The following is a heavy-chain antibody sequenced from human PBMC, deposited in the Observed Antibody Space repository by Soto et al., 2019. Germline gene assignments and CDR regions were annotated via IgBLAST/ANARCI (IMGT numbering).Heavy chain of an antibody. CDR2: IIPIFGTA. CDR1: GGTFSSYA. CDR3: ARAEPPTDYGDYFDDPNLYYYGMDV. D-gene: IGHD4-17*01. J-gene: IGHJ6*02. V-gene: IGHV1-69*13. Sequence: ASVKVSCKASGGTFSSYAISWVRQAPGQGLEWMGGIIPIFGTANYAQKFQGRVTITADESTSTAYMELGSLRSEDTAVYYCARAEPPTDYGDYFDDPNLYYYGMDVWGQGTTVTVSS.